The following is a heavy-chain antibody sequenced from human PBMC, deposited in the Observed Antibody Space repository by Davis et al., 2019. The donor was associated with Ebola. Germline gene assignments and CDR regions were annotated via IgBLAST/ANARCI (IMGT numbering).Heavy chain of an antibody. CDR3: ARMRKGSSSWRGLYYFDY. J-gene: IGHJ4*02. D-gene: IGHD6-6*01. CDR1: GFSLSTSGVG. Sequence: SGPTLVKPTQTLTLTCTFSGFSLSTSGVGLAWIRQSPGKALEWLALIYWDDDERYSPSLKTRLSISKDTSKNQVVLTMTNMDPADTATYYCARMRKGSSSWRGLYYFDYWGQGTLVTVSS. CDR2: IYWDDDE. V-gene: IGHV2-5*02.